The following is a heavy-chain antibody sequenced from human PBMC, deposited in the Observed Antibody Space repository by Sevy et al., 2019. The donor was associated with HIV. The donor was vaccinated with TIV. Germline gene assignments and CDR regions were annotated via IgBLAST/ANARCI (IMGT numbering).Heavy chain of an antibody. CDR2: IYISEST. Sequence: SETLSLTCTVSGGSIGSYYWSWIRPPAGKGLEWIGRIYISESTNYNPSLKSRVTMSGDTSMNQFSLQLTSVTAADTAVYYCARAPRLLGGDYFDFWGQGTLVTVSS. CDR3: ARAPRLLGGDYFDF. D-gene: IGHD7-27*01. J-gene: IGHJ4*02. V-gene: IGHV4-4*07. CDR1: GGSIGSYY.